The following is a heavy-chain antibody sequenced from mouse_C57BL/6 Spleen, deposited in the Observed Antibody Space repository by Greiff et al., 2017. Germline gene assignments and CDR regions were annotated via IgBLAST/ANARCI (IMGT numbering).Heavy chain of an antibody. V-gene: IGHV2-5*01. Sequence: VQVVESGPGLVQPSQSLSITCTVSGFSLTSYGVHWVRQSPGKGLEWLGVIWRGGSTDYNAAFMSRLSITKDNSKSQVFFKMNSLQADDTAIYYCAKTRYGSSHWYFDVWGTGTTVTVSS. J-gene: IGHJ1*03. CDR2: IWRGGST. CDR1: GFSLTSYG. CDR3: AKTRYGSSHWYFDV. D-gene: IGHD1-1*01.